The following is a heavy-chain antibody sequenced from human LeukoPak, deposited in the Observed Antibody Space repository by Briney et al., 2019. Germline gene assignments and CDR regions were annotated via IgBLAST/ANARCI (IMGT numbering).Heavy chain of an antibody. CDR2: FYNSGST. V-gene: IGHV4-39*01. CDR3: ARLDSIHLITY. J-gene: IGHJ4*02. CDR1: GGSISSTSYY. D-gene: IGHD3-16*01. Sequence: PSETLSLTCTVSGGSISSTSYYWDWIRQPPGKGLEWIGNFYNSGSTHYSPSLKSRVTMSVDTSKNQFSLKLSSVTAADTAVYYCARLDSIHLITYWGQGTLVTVSS.